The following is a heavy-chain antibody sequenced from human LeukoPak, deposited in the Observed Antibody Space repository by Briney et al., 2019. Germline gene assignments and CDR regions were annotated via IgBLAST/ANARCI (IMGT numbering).Heavy chain of an antibody. CDR3: AKIHVGYYFDY. J-gene: IGHJ4*02. V-gene: IGHV3-23*01. D-gene: IGHD1-26*01. CDR1: GFTFSSYA. Sequence: GSLRLSCAASGFTFSSYAMSWVRQAPGKGLEWVSAIAGSGAGTYYSDSVKGRFTISRDNSKNTLYLQMNSLRAEDTAVYYCAKIHVGYYFDYWGQGTLVTVSS. CDR2: IAGSGAGT.